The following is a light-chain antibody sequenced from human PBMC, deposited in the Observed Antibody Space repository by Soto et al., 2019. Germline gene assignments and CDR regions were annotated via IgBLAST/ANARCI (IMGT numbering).Light chain of an antibody. CDR3: QQYNSYSPLT. V-gene: IGKV1-5*03. Sequence: DIQTTQSPFTMSASVGDRVTITCRRSQSISSWLAWDQQKPGKAPTLLIYKASSLESVVPSRFSGSGSGTEFTLTISSLQPDDFATYYCQQYNSYSPLTFGGGTKLDIK. CDR1: QSISSW. J-gene: IGKJ4*01. CDR2: KAS.